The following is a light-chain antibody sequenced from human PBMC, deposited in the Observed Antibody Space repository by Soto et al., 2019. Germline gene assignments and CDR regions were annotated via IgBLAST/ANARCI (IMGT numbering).Light chain of an antibody. J-gene: IGLJ1*01. CDR1: NSDVGGYNC. CDR3: SSYTSSSTDV. V-gene: IGLV2-14*01. CDR2: EVS. Sequence: QSVLAQPASVSGSPGQSITISCTGTNSDVGGYNCVSWYQQHPGKAPKLMIYEVSNRPSGISNRFSGSKSGHTASLTISGLQAEDEADYFCSSYTSSSTDVFGSGTKVTVL.